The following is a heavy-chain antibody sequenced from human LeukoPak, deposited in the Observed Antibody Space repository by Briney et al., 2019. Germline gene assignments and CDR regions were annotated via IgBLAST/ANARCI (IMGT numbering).Heavy chain of an antibody. CDR3: ARGAPGMVEVPTIISFEY. J-gene: IGHJ4*02. CDR2: ISYDGSNK. D-gene: IGHD5-24*01. CDR1: GFTFSSYA. V-gene: IGHV3-30*04. Sequence: GRSLRLSCAASGFTFSSYAMHWVRQAPGKGLEWVAVISYDGSNKKYGDSVKGRFTISRDNSKNTLDLQMNSLRAEDTAVYYCARGAPGMVEVPTIISFEYGGQGPLVPVSS.